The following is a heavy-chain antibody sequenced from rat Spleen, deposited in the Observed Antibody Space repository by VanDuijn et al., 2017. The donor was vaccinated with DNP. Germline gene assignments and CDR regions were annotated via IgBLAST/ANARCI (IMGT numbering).Heavy chain of an antibody. Sequence: QVQLKESGPGLVQPSQTLSLTCTVSGFSLTSYHVHWVRQPPGKGLEWIAAMSSGGTTYYNSALKSRLSISTDTSKSQVFLKMNSLQTEDTAIYFCTRTDITTWGYYFDYWGQGVMVTVSS. V-gene: IGHV2S12*01. CDR3: TRTDITTWGYYFDY. CDR1: GFSLTSYH. J-gene: IGHJ2*01. CDR2: MSSGGTT. D-gene: IGHD1-4*01.